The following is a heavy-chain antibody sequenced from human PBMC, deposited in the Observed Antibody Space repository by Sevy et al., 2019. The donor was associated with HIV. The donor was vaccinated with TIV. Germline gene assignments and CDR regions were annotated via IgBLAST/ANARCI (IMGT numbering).Heavy chain of an antibody. D-gene: IGHD2-15*01. V-gene: IGHV3-11*01. CDR1: GFTFSDYY. CDR2: ISSSGSTI. CDR3: ARGVGYCSGGSCYRAGGGYYGMDV. J-gene: IGHJ6*02. Sequence: GGSLRLSCAASGFTFSDYYMSWIRQAPGKGLEWVSYISSSGSTIYYADSVKGRFTISRDNAKNSLYLQMNSLRAEDTAVYYCARGVGYCSGGSCYRAGGGYYGMDVWGQGPRSPSP.